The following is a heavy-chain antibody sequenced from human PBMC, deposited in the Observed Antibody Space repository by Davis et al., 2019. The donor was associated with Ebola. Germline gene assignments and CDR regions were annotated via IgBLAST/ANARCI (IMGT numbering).Heavy chain of an antibody. J-gene: IGHJ6*02. CDR2: ISISSTTI. V-gene: IGHV3-48*02. D-gene: IGHD2-15*01. CDR1: GFTFSRYW. Sequence: GGSLRLSCAASGFTFSRYWMSWVRQAPGKGLDWVSYISISSTTIYYAASVKGRFTIYRANAKNPLYLQMNSLRDEDTAVYYCARDWVVVVVAATSTGGYYYGMDVWGQGTTVTVSS. CDR3: ARDWVVVVVAATSTGGYYYGMDV.